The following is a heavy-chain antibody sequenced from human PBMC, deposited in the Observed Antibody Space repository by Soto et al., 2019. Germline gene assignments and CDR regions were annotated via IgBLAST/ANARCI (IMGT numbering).Heavy chain of an antibody. CDR2: ISYDGSNK. Sequence: QVQLLESGGGVVQPGRSLRLSCAAYGFTFRSYAMHWVRQAPGKGLAWVAVISYDGSNKYYADSVKGRFTISRDNSKNTRYLQMTSLRAEDTAVYYCARVRIAAAGTPSGMDVWGQGTTVTVSS. D-gene: IGHD6-13*01. V-gene: IGHV3-30-3*01. J-gene: IGHJ6*02. CDR3: ARVRIAAAGTPSGMDV. CDR1: GFTFRSYA.